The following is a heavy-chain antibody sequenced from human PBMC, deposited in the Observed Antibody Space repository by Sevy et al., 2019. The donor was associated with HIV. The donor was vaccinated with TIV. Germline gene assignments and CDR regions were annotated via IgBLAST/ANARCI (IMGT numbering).Heavy chain of an antibody. D-gene: IGHD3-22*01. J-gene: IGHJ6*02. CDR3: ARAGSYYYDSSGYYYYYYYGMDV. CDR1: GGSISSYY. V-gene: IGHV4-59*01. Sequence: SETLSLTCTVSGGSISSYYWSWIRQPPGKGLEWIGHIYYSGSTNYNPSLKSRVTISVDTSQNQFSLKLSSVTAADTAVYYCARAGSYYYDSSGYYYYYYYGMDVWGQGTTVTVSS. CDR2: IYYSGST.